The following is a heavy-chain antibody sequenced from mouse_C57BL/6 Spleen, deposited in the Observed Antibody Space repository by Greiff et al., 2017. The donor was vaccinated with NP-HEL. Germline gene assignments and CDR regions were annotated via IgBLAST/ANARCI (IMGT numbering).Heavy chain of an antibody. D-gene: IGHD2-4*01. CDR3: ASYNDYDALLYFDV. CDR2: IYPGDGDT. J-gene: IGHJ1*03. V-gene: IGHV1-80*01. Sequence: VQLQQSGAELVKPGASVKISCKASGYAFSSYWMNWVKQRPGKGLEWIGQIYPGDGDTNYNGKFKGKATLTADKSSSTAYMQLSCLTSEDSSVYFCASYNDYDALLYFDVWGTGTTVTVSS. CDR1: GYAFSSYW.